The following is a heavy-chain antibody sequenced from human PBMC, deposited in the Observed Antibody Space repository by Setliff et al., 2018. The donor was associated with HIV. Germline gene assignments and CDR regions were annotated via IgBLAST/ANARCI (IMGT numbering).Heavy chain of an antibody. CDR2: ISANNGNT. CDR3: ARTLTYYFDGSFSSGPADY. Sequence: ASVKVSCKASGYTFTSFGINWVRQAPGQGLEWMGWISANNGNTNYAQRLHDRVTMTTDTSASTAYVELYSLTSEDTAVYYCARTLTYYFDGSFSSGPADYWGLGTLVTVSS. J-gene: IGHJ4*02. CDR1: GYTFTSFG. V-gene: IGHV1-18*01. D-gene: IGHD3-9*01.